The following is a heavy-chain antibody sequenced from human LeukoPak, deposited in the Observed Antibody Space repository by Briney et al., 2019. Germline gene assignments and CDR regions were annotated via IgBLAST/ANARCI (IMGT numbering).Heavy chain of an antibody. Sequence: PGGSLRLSCAASGFTFSGYAMSWVRQAPGKGLEWVSAISGSGGSTYYADSVKGRFTISRDNSKNTLYLQMNSLRAEDTAVYYCAKFSSSITIFGVVIKESYYFDYWGQGTLVTVSS. CDR2: ISGSGGST. CDR3: AKFSSSITIFGVVIKESYYFDY. J-gene: IGHJ4*02. D-gene: IGHD3-3*01. CDR1: GFTFSGYA. V-gene: IGHV3-23*01.